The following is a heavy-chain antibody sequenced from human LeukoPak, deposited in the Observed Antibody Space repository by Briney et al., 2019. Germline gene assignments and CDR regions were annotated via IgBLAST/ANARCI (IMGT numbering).Heavy chain of an antibody. J-gene: IGHJ4*02. D-gene: IGHD2-15*01. CDR3: AKADGGRYFDY. CDR2: ISAAGLST. V-gene: IGHV3-23*01. CDR1: GFTFNTYV. Sequence: GGSLRLSCTASGFTFNTYVMRWVRQAPGKGLEWVSAISAAGLSTHYADSVKGRFIISRDNSQNTLFLQMSSLRAEDTAVYYCAKADGGRYFDYWGQGTLVTVSS.